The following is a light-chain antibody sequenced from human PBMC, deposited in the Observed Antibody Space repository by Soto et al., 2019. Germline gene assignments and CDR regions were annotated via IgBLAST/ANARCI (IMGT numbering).Light chain of an antibody. CDR2: KAC. CDR1: QSISSW. J-gene: IGKJ1*01. CDR3: QHYNSFTWT. Sequence: IQMTQSPSIRSASVGDRVTITCRASQSISSWLAWYPQTPGKAPNPLIHKACHLASGVPSLFSGSGPGTECTRTISSLQPGDLATSYCQHYNSFTWTFGQGTKVDI. V-gene: IGKV1-5*03.